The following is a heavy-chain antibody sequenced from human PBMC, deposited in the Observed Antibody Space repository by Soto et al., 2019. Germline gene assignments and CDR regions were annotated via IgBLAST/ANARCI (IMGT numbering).Heavy chain of an antibody. CDR3: ARSGKVALEWLLSTFDY. Sequence: QVQLVQSGAEVKKPGASVKVSCKASGYTFTSYGISWVRQAPGQGLEWMGWISAYNGNTNYAQKLQGRVTMTTDTSTSTAYMELRSLRSDDTAVYYWARSGKVALEWLLSTFDYWGQGTLVTVSS. CDR1: GYTFTSYG. V-gene: IGHV1-18*01. J-gene: IGHJ4*02. D-gene: IGHD3-3*01. CDR2: ISAYNGNT.